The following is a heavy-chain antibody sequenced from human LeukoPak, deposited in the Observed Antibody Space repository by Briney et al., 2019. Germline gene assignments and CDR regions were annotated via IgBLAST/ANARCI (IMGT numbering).Heavy chain of an antibody. Sequence: GESLNLSCWGSGFLFTNYWMAWVRQAREKGLEWLGIIHPGSSNTKYGPSVQGQVAISADKTISPAYLHSNNLSASDTAIYYCASRYETRGYFRFDIWRQRT. D-gene: IGHD3-22*01. J-gene: IGHJ3*02. CDR2: IHPGSSNT. CDR1: GFLFTNYW. CDR3: ASRYETRGYFRFDI. V-gene: IGHV5-51*03.